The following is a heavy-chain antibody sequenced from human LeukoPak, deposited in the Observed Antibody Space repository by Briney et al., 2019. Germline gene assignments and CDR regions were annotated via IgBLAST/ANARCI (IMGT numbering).Heavy chain of an antibody. CDR2: INPSGSST. V-gene: IGHV1-46*01. D-gene: IGHD3-16*02. CDR3: ARDNSVGDIAWWFDP. Sequence: ASVKVSCKASGYTFTGYYMHWVRQAPGQGLEWMGLINPSGSSTLYAQKFQGRVTMTRDMSTTTDYMELSSLRSEDTAVYYCARDNSVGDIAWWFDPWGQGTLGTVSS. J-gene: IGHJ5*02. CDR1: GYTFTGYY.